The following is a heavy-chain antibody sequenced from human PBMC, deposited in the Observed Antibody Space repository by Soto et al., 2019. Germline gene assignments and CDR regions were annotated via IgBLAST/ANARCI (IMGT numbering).Heavy chain of an antibody. J-gene: IGHJ6*02. D-gene: IGHD5-18*01. CDR1: GGTFSSYA. CDR2: IIPIFGTA. CDR3: ARDRGVRYTALIPGHPYGMVV. V-gene: IGHV1-69*13. Sequence: SVKVSCKASGGTFSSYAISWMRQAPGQGLEWMGGIIPIFGTANYAQKFQGRVTITADESTSTAYMELSSLRSEDTAVYYCARDRGVRYTALIPGHPYGMVVRGQAITVTVSS.